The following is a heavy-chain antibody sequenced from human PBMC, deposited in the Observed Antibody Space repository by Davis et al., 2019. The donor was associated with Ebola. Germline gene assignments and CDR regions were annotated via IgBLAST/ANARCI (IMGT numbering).Heavy chain of an antibody. CDR1: GLTVSSNY. J-gene: IGHJ6*04. V-gene: IGHV3-23*01. Sequence: GGSLRLSCAASGLTVSSNYMSWVRQAPGEGLEWVSGITGSGGSTYYADSVKGRFTISRDNSKNTMYLQMNSLRAEDTAVYYCAKDPVYGMDVWGKGTTVTVSS. CDR3: AKDPVYGMDV. CDR2: ITGSGGST.